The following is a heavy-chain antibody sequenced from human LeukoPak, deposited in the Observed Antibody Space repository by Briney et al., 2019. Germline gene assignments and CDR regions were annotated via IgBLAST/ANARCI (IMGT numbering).Heavy chain of an antibody. Sequence: VASVKVSCKASGYTFTSYGISWVRQAPGQGLEWMGGIIPIFGTANYAQKFQGRVTITADKSTSTAYMELSSLRSEDTAVYYCAREGYCSGGSCYFLSNYFDYWGQGTLVTVSS. CDR2: IIPIFGTA. CDR3: AREGYCSGGSCYFLSNYFDY. CDR1: GYTFTSYG. D-gene: IGHD2-15*01. J-gene: IGHJ4*02. V-gene: IGHV1-69*06.